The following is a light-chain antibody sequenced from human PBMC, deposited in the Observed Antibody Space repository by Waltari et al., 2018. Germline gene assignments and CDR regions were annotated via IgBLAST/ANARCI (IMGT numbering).Light chain of an antibody. CDR3: QQSYSTPIT. V-gene: IGKV1-39*01. J-gene: IGKJ5*01. CDR2: AAS. CDR1: QSISSY. Sequence: FQMPQSPSSLSASVGDRLTITCRASQSISSYLNWYQQKPGKAPKLLIYAASSLQSGVPSRFSGSGSGTDFTITISSLQPEDFATYYCQQSYSTPITFGQGTRLEIK.